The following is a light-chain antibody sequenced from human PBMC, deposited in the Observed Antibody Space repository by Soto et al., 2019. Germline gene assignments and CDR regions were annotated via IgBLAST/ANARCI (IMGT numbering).Light chain of an antibody. CDR2: DVS. V-gene: IGLV2-14*03. CDR1: SSDVGGNKY. Sequence: QSGLTQPASVSGSPGQSITISCTGTSSDVGGNKYVSWYQHYPGKAPKLMICDVSNRPSGVSNCFSGSKSGNTASLTISGLQAEDEADYYCSAFTGTTYVFGTGTKVTVL. CDR3: SAFTGTTYV. J-gene: IGLJ1*01.